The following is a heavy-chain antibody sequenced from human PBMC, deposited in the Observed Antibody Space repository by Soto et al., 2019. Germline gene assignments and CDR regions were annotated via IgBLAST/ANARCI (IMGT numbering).Heavy chain of an antibody. J-gene: IGHJ4*01. CDR3: ARDYYDSCGYYF. V-gene: IGHV1-2*02. Sequence: ASVKVSCKASGYTFTGYYMHWVRQAPGQGLEWMGWINPNSGGTNYAQKFQGRVTMTRDTSISTAYMELSRLRSDDTAVYYCARDYYDSCGYYFWGQRSLVTVSS. CDR2: INPNSGGT. CDR1: GYTFTGYY. D-gene: IGHD3-22*01.